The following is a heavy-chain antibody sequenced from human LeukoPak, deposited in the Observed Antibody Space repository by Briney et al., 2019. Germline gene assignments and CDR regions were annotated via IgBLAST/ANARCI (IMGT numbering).Heavy chain of an antibody. D-gene: IGHD4-23*01. CDR3: ARDPTTVVTWGAFDI. CDR1: GFTFSGYS. V-gene: IGHV3-21*01. J-gene: IGHJ3*02. Sequence: GGSLRLSSAASGFTFSGYSMNWVRQAPGKGLEWVSSISSSSSYIYYADSVKGRFTISRDNAKNSLYLQMNSLRAEDTAVYYCARDPTTVVTWGAFDIWGQGTMVTVSS. CDR2: ISSSSSYI.